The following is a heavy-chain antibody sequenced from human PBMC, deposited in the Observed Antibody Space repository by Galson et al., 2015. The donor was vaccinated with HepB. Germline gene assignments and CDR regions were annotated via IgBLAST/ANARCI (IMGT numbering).Heavy chain of an antibody. CDR1: GFTFSIYS. J-gene: IGHJ4*02. D-gene: IGHD6-13*01. CDR2: ITDNGDV. V-gene: IGHV3-21*01. CDR3: ARDPAAGDS. Sequence: SLRLSCAASGFTFSIYSTNWVRQAPGKGLEWVSSITDNGDVYYAVSVKGRFSISRDNAQNSLHLQMSSLRAEDTAMYYCARDPAAGDSWGQGTLVTVSS.